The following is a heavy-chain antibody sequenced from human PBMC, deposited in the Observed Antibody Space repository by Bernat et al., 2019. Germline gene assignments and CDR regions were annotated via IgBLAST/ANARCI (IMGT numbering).Heavy chain of an antibody. J-gene: IGHJ4*02. CDR3: AKGGERYGDYFDY. CDR1: GFTFSSYA. V-gene: IGHV3-23*01. CDR2: ISGSGGST. Sequence: EVQLLESGGGLVQPGGSLRLSCAASGFTFSSYAMSWVRQAPGKGLEWVSAISGSGGSTYYTDSVKGRFTISRDNSKNTLYLQMNSLRAEDTAVYYCAKGGERYGDYFDYWGQGTLVTVSS. D-gene: IGHD4-17*01.